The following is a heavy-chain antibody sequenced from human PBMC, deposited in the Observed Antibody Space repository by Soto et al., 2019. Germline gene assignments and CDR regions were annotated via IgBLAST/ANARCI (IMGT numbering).Heavy chain of an antibody. CDR1: GFTFSNAW. CDR2: IKSKTDGGTT. Sequence: EVQLVESGGGLVKPGGSLRLSCAASGFTFSNAWMSWVRQAPGKGLEWVGSIKSKTDGGTTDYAAPVKGRFTISRDDSKNTLYLQMNSLKTEDTAVYYCTTVRYYYDSSGYPAVYYFDYWGQGTLVTVSS. CDR3: TTVRYYYDSSGYPAVYYFDY. J-gene: IGHJ4*02. V-gene: IGHV3-15*01. D-gene: IGHD3-22*01.